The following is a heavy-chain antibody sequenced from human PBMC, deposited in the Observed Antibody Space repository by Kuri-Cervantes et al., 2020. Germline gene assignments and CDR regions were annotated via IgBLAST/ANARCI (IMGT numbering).Heavy chain of an antibody. J-gene: IGHJ6*02. CDR3: ARWVGGLDV. CDR2: IGGSGRSI. V-gene: IGHV3-48*04. D-gene: IGHD1-26*01. Sequence: GESLKISCAASGFTFSDFSLNWVRQAPGKGLEWVSYIGGSGRSIYYSDSVKGRFTISRDNAKNSLYLQMSSLRVEDTAIYYCARWVGGLDVWGQGTTVTVSS. CDR1: GFTFSDFS.